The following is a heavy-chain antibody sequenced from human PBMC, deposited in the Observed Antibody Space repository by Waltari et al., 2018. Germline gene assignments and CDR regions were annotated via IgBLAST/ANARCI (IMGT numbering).Heavy chain of an antibody. CDR2: IYTSGST. CDR3: ARASYYDSSGYYDYYYYYMDV. CDR1: GGSISSYY. D-gene: IGHD3-22*01. Sequence: QVQLQESGPGLVKPSETLSLTCTVSGGSISSYYWSWIRQPAGKGLEWIGRIYTSGSTNYNPSLKSRVTMSVDTSKNQFSRKLSSVTAADTAVYYCARASYYDSSGYYDYYYYYMDVWGKGTTVTVSS. J-gene: IGHJ6*03. V-gene: IGHV4-4*07.